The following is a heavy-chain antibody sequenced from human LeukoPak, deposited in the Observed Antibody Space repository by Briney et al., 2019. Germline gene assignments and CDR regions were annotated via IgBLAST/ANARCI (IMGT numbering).Heavy chain of an antibody. CDR1: GGSISSYY. J-gene: IGHJ4*02. Sequence: PSETLSLTCTVSGGSISSYYWSWIRQPAGKGLEWIGRIYTSGSTNYNPFLKSRVTMSVDTSKNQFSLKLSSVTAADTAVYYCAGQNYYGSGSYYYWGQGTLVTVSS. V-gene: IGHV4-4*07. CDR2: IYTSGST. CDR3: AGQNYYGSGSYYY. D-gene: IGHD3-10*01.